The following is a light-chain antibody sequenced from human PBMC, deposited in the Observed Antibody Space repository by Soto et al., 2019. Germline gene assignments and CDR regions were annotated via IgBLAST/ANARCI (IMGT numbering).Light chain of an antibody. V-gene: IGKV3-20*01. CDR3: QQYGSSPLT. CDR2: GAS. J-gene: IGKJ4*01. Sequence: EIVLTQSPGTLSLPPGERATLSCRASQSVSSSYLAWYQQKPGQAPRLLIYGASSRATGIPDRFSGSGSGTDFTLTISRLEPEDFAVYYCQQYGSSPLTFGGGTKVDLK. CDR1: QSVSSSY.